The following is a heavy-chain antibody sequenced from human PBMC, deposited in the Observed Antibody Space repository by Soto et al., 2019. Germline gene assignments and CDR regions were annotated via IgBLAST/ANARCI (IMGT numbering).Heavy chain of an antibody. J-gene: IGHJ3*02. CDR1: GYSFTSYW. V-gene: IGHV5-51*01. CDR3: ARPYCSGGSCYPQDAFDI. D-gene: IGHD2-15*01. CDR2: IYPGDSDT. Sequence: GESLKISCKGSGYSFTSYWIGWVRQMPGKGLEWMGIIYPGDSDTRYSPSFQGQVTISADKSISTAYLQWSSLKASDTAMHYCARPYCSGGSCYPQDAFDIWGQGTMVTVSS.